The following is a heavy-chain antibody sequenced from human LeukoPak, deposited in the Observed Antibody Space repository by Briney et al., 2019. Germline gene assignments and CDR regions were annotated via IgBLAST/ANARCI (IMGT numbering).Heavy chain of an antibody. CDR2: IYYSGST. CDR1: GGSISSSSYY. Sequence: PSETLSLTCTVSGGSISSSSYYWGWIRQPPGKGLEWIGSIYYSGSTYYNPSLKSRVTISVDTSKNQFSLKLSSVTAADTAVYYCARVQDIVVVPAAFDYWGQGTLVTVSS. CDR3: ARVQDIVVVPAAFDY. J-gene: IGHJ4*02. V-gene: IGHV4-39*01. D-gene: IGHD2-2*01.